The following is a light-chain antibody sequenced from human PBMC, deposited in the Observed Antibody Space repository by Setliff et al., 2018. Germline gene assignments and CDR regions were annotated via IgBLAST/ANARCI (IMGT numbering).Light chain of an antibody. Sequence: QSALAQPPSASGSPGQSVTISCTGTSSDVGGYNYVSWYQQHPGKAPKLMIYEVSKRPSGVPDRFSGSKSGNTASLTVSGLQAEDEADYYCSSYDSSLSGYVFGTGTKVTVL. CDR2: EVS. CDR1: SSDVGGYNY. J-gene: IGLJ1*01. CDR3: SSYDSSLSGYV. V-gene: IGLV2-8*01.